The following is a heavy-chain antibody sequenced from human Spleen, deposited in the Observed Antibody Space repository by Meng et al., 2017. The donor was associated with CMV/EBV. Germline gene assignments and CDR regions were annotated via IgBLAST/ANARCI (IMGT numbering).Heavy chain of an antibody. CDR3: ARGVIGLRFTPLDY. CDR1: GYTFTGYY. V-gene: IGHV1-2*02. D-gene: IGHD3-3*01. CDR2: INPNSGGT. Sequence: ASVKVSCKASGYTFTGYYMHWVRQAPGQGLEWVGWINPNSGGTNSAQKFQGRVTMTRDTSISTAYMDLSRLTSDDTAVYYCARGVIGLRFTPLDYWGQGTLVTVSS. J-gene: IGHJ4*02.